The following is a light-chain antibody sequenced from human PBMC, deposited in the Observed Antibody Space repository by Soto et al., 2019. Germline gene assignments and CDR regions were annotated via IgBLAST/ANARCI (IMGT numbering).Light chain of an antibody. CDR2: WAS. J-gene: IGKJ2*01. CDR3: QQYYSTPYT. CDR1: QSVLYSSNNKNY. V-gene: IGKV4-1*01. Sequence: DIVMTQSQDSLAVSLGERATINCKSSQSVLYSSNNKNYLAWYQQKPGQPPKLLIYWASTRESGVPDRFSGSGSGTDFTLTISSLQAEDVAVYYCQQYYSTPYTFGQGTTLEIK.